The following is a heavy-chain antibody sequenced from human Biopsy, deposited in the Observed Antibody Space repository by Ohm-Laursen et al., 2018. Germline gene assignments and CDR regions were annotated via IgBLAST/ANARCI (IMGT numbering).Heavy chain of an antibody. D-gene: IGHD1-1*01. J-gene: IGHJ3*02. CDR2: LWYDGTNK. CDR1: GFSFSSYG. V-gene: IGHV3-33*01. Sequence: SLRLSCTASGFSFSSYGMHWVRQAPGKGLEWVAVLWYDGTNKYYADSVKGRFTISRDNSKNSLYLQMIILRAEDTAMYYCARPTNARAGGAPFDIWGQGTMVTVSS. CDR3: ARPTNARAGGAPFDI.